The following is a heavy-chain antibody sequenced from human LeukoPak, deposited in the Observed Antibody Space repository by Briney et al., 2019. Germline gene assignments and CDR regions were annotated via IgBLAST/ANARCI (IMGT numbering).Heavy chain of an antibody. Sequence: SETLSLTCAVYGRSFSGYYWSWIRQPPGKGLEWIGEINHSGSTNYNPSLKSRVTISVDTSKNQFSLKLSSVTAADTAVYYCARDLPVGATTVWGQGTLVTVSS. V-gene: IGHV4-34*01. J-gene: IGHJ4*02. D-gene: IGHD1-26*01. CDR3: ARDLPVGATTV. CDR1: GRSFSGYY. CDR2: INHSGST.